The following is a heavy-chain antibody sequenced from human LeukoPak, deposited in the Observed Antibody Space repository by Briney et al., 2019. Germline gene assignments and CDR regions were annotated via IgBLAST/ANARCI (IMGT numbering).Heavy chain of an antibody. CDR1: GFTFSSYS. V-gene: IGHV3-21*03. D-gene: IGHD3-22*01. Sequence: GGSLRLSCAASGFTFSSYSMNWVRQAPGKGLEWVSSISSSSYIYYADSVKGRFTISRDNAKNSLYLQMNSLKTEDTAVYYCTTDDYYDSSGPAGYWGQGTLVTVSS. CDR3: TTDDYYDSSGPAGY. J-gene: IGHJ4*02. CDR2: ISSSSYI.